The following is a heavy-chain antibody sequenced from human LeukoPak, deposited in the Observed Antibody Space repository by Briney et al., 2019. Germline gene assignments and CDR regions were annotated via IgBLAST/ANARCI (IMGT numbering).Heavy chain of an antibody. CDR1: GFTFSSYG. CDR2: IRYDGSNK. D-gene: IGHD3-10*01. CDR3: AKGRSRTSINILRGVTASGRDYMDV. V-gene: IGHV3-30*02. J-gene: IGHJ6*03. Sequence: GGSLRLSCAASGFTFSSYGIHWVRQAPGKGLEWVAFIRYDGSNKYYADSVKGRFTISRDNSKNTLYLQMNSLRAEDTAVYYCAKGRSRTSINILRGVTASGRDYMDVWGKGTTVTISS.